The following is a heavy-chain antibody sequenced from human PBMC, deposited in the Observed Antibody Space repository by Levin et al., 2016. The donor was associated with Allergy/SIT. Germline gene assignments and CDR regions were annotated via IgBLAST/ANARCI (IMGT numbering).Heavy chain of an antibody. CDR3: ARDISGWYEEDYYYYGMDV. D-gene: IGHD6-19*01. V-gene: IGHV1-18*01. CDR2: ISAYNGNT. J-gene: IGHJ6*02. Sequence: WVRQAPGQGLEWMGWISAYNGNTNYAQKLQGRVTMTTDTSTSTAYMELRSLRSDDTAVYYCARDISGWYEEDYYYYGMDVWGQGTTVTVSS.